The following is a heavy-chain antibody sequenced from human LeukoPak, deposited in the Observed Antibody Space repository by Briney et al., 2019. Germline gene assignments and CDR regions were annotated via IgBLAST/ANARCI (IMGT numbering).Heavy chain of an antibody. CDR1: GFTFTTYS. CDR3: ARGHTAVTRHFDF. CDR2: ISSGSSAI. V-gene: IGHV3-21*01. Sequence: GGSLRLSCEASGFTFTTYSMTWVRQAPGKGLEWVSIISSGSSAIFSADARKGRFTICRDDAKNLLYLDMNSLRAEDTAVYYCARGHTAVTRHFDFWGQGTLVTVSS. J-gene: IGHJ4*02. D-gene: IGHD4-17*01.